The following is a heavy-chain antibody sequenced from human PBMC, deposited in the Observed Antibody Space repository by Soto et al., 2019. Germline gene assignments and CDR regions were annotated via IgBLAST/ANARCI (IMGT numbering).Heavy chain of an antibody. CDR2: IWYDGSNK. CDR3: ARWRGDSSSWEIDY. J-gene: IGHJ4*02. D-gene: IGHD6-13*01. CDR1: GFTFSSYG. Sequence: GGSLRLSCAASGFTFSSYGMHWVRQAPGKGLEWVAVIWYDGSNKYYADSVKGRFTISRDNSKNTLYLQMNSLRAEDTAVYYCARWRGDSSSWEIDYWGQGTLVTVSS. V-gene: IGHV3-33*01.